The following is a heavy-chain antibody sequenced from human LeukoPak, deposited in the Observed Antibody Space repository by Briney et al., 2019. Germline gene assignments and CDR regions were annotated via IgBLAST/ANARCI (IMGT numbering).Heavy chain of an antibody. Sequence: ASVKVSCKASGYTFTGYYMHWVRQAPGQGLEWMGWINPNSGGTNYAQKFQGRVTMTRDTSISTAYMELSRLRSDDTAVYYCAGSVNYDFLSGRDYWGQGTLVTVSS. CDR3: AGSVNYDFLSGRDY. CDR1: GYTFTGYY. V-gene: IGHV1-2*02. CDR2: INPNSGGT. D-gene: IGHD3-3*01. J-gene: IGHJ4*02.